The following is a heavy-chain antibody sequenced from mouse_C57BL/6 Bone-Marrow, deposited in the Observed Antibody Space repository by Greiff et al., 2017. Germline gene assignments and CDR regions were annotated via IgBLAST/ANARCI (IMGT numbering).Heavy chain of an antibody. Sequence: EVMLVASGGDLVKPGGSLKLSCAASGFTFSSYGMSWVRQTPDKRLEWVATISSGGSYTYYPDSVKGRFTISRDNAKNTLYLQMSSLKSEDTAMYYCARHTVDYWGQGTTLTVSS. CDR3: ARHTVDY. CDR2: ISSGGSYT. V-gene: IGHV5-6*01. CDR1: GFTFSSYG. J-gene: IGHJ2*01.